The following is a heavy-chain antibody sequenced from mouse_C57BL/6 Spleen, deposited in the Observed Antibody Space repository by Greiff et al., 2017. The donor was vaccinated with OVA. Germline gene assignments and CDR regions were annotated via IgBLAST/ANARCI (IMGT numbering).Heavy chain of an antibody. D-gene: IGHD2-4*01. J-gene: IGHJ4*01. CDR3: ARGDYDERDY. CDR1: GYTFTSYW. Sequence: QVQLQQPGAELVKPGASVKLSCKASGYTFTSYWMHWVKQRPGQGLEWIGMIHLNSGSTNYNEKFKSKATLTVDKSSSTAYMQRSSLTSEDSAVYYCARGDYDERDYWGQGTSVTVSS. V-gene: IGHV1-64*01. CDR2: IHLNSGST.